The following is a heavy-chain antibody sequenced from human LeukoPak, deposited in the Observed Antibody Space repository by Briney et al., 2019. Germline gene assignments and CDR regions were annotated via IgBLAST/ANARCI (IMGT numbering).Heavy chain of an antibody. V-gene: IGHV3-21*01. CDR1: GFTFSSYS. D-gene: IGHD3-3*01. CDR3: ARVPAPYYDFWSGFRFYYYYMDV. J-gene: IGHJ6*03. CDR2: ISRSSYI. Sequence: NPGGSLRLSCAASGFTFSSYSMNWVRQAPGKGLEWVSSISRSSYIYYADSVKGRFTISRDNAKNSLYLQMNSLRAEDTAVYYCARVPAPYYDFWSGFRFYYYYMDVWGKGTTVTVSS.